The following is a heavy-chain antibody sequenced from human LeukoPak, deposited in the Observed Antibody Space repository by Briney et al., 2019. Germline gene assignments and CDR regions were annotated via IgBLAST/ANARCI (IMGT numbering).Heavy chain of an antibody. CDR2: ISAYNGDT. J-gene: IGHJ4*02. CDR1: GYTFNRYG. V-gene: IGHV1-18*01. CDR3: ARDPSNTSGWYIYFDY. Sequence: ASVKVSCKASGYTFNRYGISWARQAPGQALEWMGWISAYNGDTKYTQKFQGRVTLTTDASTSTAYMELRSLRSDDTAMYYCARDPSNTSGWYIYFDYWGQGTRVTVSS. D-gene: IGHD6-19*01.